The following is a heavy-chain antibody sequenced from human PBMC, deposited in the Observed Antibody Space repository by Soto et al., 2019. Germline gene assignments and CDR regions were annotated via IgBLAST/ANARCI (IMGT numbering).Heavy chain of an antibody. CDR3: ARADGDYVVYWVFDY. CDR2: TYYRSKRYN. V-gene: IGHV6-1*01. Sequence: KQSPTLSLPCAISGDRVSSNSAAWNWIRQSPSRGLEWLGRTYYRSKRYNDYAVSVKSRITINPDSSKNQLSLQLNSVTPEDTAVYYCARADGDYVVYWVFDYWGQGTLVTVSS. D-gene: IGHD4-17*01. CDR1: GDRVSSNSAA. J-gene: IGHJ4*02.